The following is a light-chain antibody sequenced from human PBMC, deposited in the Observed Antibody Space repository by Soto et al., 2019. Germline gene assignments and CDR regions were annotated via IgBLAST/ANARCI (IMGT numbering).Light chain of an antibody. Sequence: TQSPGALSLSTGERATLSCRASQSVSSNLAWYQQKPGQAPRLLIYDASNRATGIPDRFSGSGSGTDFTLTISRLEPEDFAVYYCQQYGSSGTFGQGTKVDIK. J-gene: IGKJ1*01. CDR1: QSVSSN. V-gene: IGKV3-20*01. CDR3: QQYGSSGT. CDR2: DAS.